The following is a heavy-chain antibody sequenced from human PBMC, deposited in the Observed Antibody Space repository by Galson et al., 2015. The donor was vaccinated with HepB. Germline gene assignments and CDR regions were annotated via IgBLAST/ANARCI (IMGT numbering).Heavy chain of an antibody. CDR3: ARRFPYSSNWDYWFFDL. D-gene: IGHD6-13*01. CDR2: LIPIFATT. V-gene: IGHV1-69*06. J-gene: IGHJ2*01. CDR1: GGTFSNNV. Sequence: SCKASGGTFSNNVISWVRQAPGQGLEWMGGLIPIFATTTYAQKFQGRVTITADKSTGTVNMELSSLRSEDTAVYYCARRFPYSSNWDYWFFDLWGRGTLVTVSS.